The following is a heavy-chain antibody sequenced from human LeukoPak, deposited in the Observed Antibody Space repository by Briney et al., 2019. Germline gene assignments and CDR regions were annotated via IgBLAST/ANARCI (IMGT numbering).Heavy chain of an antibody. CDR2: ISGSGGST. J-gene: IGHJ4*02. Sequence: GGSLRLSCAASGFTFSSYGMSWVRQAPGKGLEWVSAISGSGGSTYYADSVKGRFTISRDNSKNTLYLQMNSLRAEDTAVYYCARGTLDYYGSGSSEDYWGQGTLVTVSS. CDR3: ARGTLDYYGSGSSEDY. D-gene: IGHD3-10*01. V-gene: IGHV3-23*01. CDR1: GFTFSSYG.